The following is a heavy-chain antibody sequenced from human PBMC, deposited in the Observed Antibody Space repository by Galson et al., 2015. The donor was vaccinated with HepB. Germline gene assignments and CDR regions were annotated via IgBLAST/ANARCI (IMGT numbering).Heavy chain of an antibody. CDR3: TKSDVATAGILDY. D-gene: IGHD6-19*01. CDR2: ISGRGDNT. Sequence: SLRLSCAASGFIFNNHAMTWVRQAPGKGLEWVACISGRGDNTYYAASVKGRFTISRDNSKNTLYLQMNSLRADDTALYYCTKSDVATAGILDYLGQGTQVRVSS. CDR1: GFIFNNHA. V-gene: IGHV3-23*01. J-gene: IGHJ4*02.